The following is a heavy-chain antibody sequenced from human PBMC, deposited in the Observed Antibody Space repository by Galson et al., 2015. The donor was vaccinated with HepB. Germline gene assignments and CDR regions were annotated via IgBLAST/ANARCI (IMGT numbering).Heavy chain of an antibody. D-gene: IGHD3-3*01. V-gene: IGHV1-8*01. Sequence: SVKVSCKASGYAFTSYDINWVRQATGQGLEWMGWMNPNSGNTGYAQKFQGRVTMTRNTSISTAYMELSSLRSEDTAVYYCARRYYDFWSGYFNYYYYYMDVWGKGTTVTVSS. J-gene: IGHJ6*03. CDR1: GYAFTSYD. CDR2: MNPNSGNT. CDR3: ARRYYDFWSGYFNYYYYYMDV.